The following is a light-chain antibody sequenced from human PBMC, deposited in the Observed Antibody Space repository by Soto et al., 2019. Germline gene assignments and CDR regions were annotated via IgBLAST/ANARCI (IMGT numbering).Light chain of an antibody. CDR2: TAP. CDR3: QQYEGVPLIT. CDR1: QAISSY. J-gene: IGKJ3*01. V-gene: IGKV1-9*01. Sequence: IQLTQSPFSLSASVGDRVTITCRASQAISSYLVWYQQKPGKAPKLLIHTAPTLQSGVPSRFSGSGSGTEFTLTISSLQPEDFATYYCQQYEGVPLITFGPGTKVDMK.